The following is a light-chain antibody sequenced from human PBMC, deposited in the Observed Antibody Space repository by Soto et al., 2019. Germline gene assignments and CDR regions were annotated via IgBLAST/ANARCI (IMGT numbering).Light chain of an antibody. Sequence: EIVLTQSPGTLSLSPGERATLSCRSSQSVDINFLAWYQQKRGQPPRLLIYGASSRATGIPDRFSGSGSETAFSLTISRLEPEDFAVYYCQHFGGSSLTFGGGTKVEIK. CDR3: QHFGGSSLT. CDR2: GAS. V-gene: IGKV3-20*01. J-gene: IGKJ4*01. CDR1: QSVDINF.